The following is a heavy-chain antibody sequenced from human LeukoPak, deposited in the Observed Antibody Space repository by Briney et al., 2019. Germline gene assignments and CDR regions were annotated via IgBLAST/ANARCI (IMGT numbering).Heavy chain of an antibody. Sequence: GASVKVSCKASGYTFTSYGINWVRQATGQGLEWMGWMNPNSGNTGYAQKFQGRVTMTRNTSISTAYMELSSLRSEDTAVYYCARGRDFGVDYYYMDVWGKGTTVTVSS. CDR2: MNPNSGNT. D-gene: IGHD3-3*01. V-gene: IGHV1-8*02. CDR1: GYTFTSYG. J-gene: IGHJ6*03. CDR3: ARGRDFGVDYYYMDV.